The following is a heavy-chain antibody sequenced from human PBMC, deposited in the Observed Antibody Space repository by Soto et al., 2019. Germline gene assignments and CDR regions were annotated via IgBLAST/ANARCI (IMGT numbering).Heavy chain of an antibody. CDR1: GFTFSNYG. Sequence: QVHLVESGGGVVQPGRSLRLSCAASGFTFSNYGMHWVRQAPGKGLEWVIVISYDGNVAYYAGSVKGRFTISRDNSKNTLYLQMNSLRTEDTAMYYCAKEGPITNLYFDYWGQGTLVTVSS. CDR3: AKEGPITNLYFDY. V-gene: IGHV3-30*18. J-gene: IGHJ4*02. CDR2: ISYDGNVA. D-gene: IGHD1-1*01.